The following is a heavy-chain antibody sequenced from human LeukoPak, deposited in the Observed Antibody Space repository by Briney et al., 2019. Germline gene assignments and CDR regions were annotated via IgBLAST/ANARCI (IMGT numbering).Heavy chain of an antibody. CDR1: GFTFSNYA. CDR3: ARDPNGDYVGAFEM. D-gene: IGHD4-17*01. V-gene: IGHV3-23*01. CDR2: IRSGGGGT. J-gene: IGHJ3*02. Sequence: GGSLRLSCAASGFTFSNYAMIWVRQAPGRGLEWVSAIRSGGGGTLYADSVKGRFTISRDNSKITLFLQMNNMRAEDTAVYYCARDPNGDYVGAFEMWGPGTKVTVS.